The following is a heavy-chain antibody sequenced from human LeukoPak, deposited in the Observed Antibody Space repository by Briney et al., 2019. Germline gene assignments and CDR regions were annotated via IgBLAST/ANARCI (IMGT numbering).Heavy chain of an antibody. J-gene: IGHJ5*02. Sequence: SQTLSLTCAISGDSVSSNSAAWNWIRQSPSRGLEWLGRTYYRSKWYNDYAVSVKGRITINPDTSKNQFPLQLNSVTPEDTAMYYCARVEYSSSWTPLSFDPWGQGTLVTVSS. V-gene: IGHV6-1*01. CDR2: TYYRSKWYN. CDR3: ARVEYSSSWTPLSFDP. D-gene: IGHD6-13*01. CDR1: GDSVSSNSAA.